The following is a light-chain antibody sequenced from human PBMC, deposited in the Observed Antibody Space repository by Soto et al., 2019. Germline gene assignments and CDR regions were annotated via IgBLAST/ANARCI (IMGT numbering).Light chain of an antibody. Sequence: HCVLTHPASLSGSPGQSISISCAGSNSDIGSYKYVSCFQQHPGHAPKLIISEVRDRPSGVSTRFSGSKSGNTASLTISGLQPEDEAEYYCSSYTTSGTPYVFGTGTKVYVL. J-gene: IGLJ1*01. CDR2: EVR. V-gene: IGLV2-14*01. CDR1: NSDIGSYKY. CDR3: SSYTTSGTPYV.